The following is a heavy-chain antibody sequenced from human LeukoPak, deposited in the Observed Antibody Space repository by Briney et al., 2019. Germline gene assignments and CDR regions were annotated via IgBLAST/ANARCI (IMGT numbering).Heavy chain of an antibody. V-gene: IGHV3-53*01. CDR2: IYRDGST. CDR1: GFTVNSNY. D-gene: IGHD2-2*01. J-gene: IGHJ4*02. CDR3: AREVPEYCTSSTCYPVPY. Sequence: GGSLRLSCAASGFTVNSNYMTWVRQAPGKGLECVSVIYRDGSTFYADSVKGRFTISRDNSKNILYLQMNNLRAEDTAVYYCAREVPEYCTSSTCYPVPYWGQGTLVTVSS.